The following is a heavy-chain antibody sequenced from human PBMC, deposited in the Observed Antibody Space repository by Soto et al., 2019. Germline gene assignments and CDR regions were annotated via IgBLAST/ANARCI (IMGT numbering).Heavy chain of an antibody. J-gene: IGHJ6*02. CDR1: GFTFSSYA. CDR3: AHTEYYDFWSGYPLDV. V-gene: IGHV3-23*01. CDR2: ISGSGGST. Sequence: VGSLRLSCAASGFTFSSYAMSWVRQAPGKGLEWVSAISGSGGSTYYADSVKGRFTISRDNSKNTLYLQMNSLRAEDTAVYYCAHTEYYDFWSGYPLDVWGQGTTVNVSS. D-gene: IGHD3-3*01.